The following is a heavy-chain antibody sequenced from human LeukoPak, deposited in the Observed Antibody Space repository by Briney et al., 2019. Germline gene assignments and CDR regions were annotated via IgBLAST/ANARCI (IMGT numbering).Heavy chain of an antibody. V-gene: IGHV4-30-2*01. CDR1: GGSISSGGYY. Sequence: PSETLSLTCTVSGGSISSGGYYWSWIRQPPGKGLEWIGYIYHSGSTYYNPSLKSRVTISVDTSKNQFSLKLSSVTAADTAVYYCARHLREGWELLYYFDYWAREPWSPSPQ. D-gene: IGHD1-26*01. CDR2: IYHSGST. CDR3: ARHLREGWELLYYFDY. J-gene: IGHJ4*02.